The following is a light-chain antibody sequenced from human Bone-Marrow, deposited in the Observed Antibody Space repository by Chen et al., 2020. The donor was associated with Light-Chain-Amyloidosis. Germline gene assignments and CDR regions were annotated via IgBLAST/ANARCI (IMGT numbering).Light chain of an antibody. CDR1: MCNIGNNV. CDR2: TDY. J-gene: IGLJ3*02. V-gene: IGLV1-44*01. Sequence: SVMNQPRSACGNAGRGVTLSRTGSMCNIGNNVVNWNQHLPGTAPRLLINTDYKRPSGVPDRFSGSKSGTSASLAISGLQSADEADYYCATCDDSLNGPLFGGGTKLTVL. CDR3: ATCDDSLNGPL.